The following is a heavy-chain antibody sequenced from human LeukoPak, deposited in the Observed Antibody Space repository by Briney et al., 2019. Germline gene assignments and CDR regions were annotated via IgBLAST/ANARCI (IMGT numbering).Heavy chain of an antibody. V-gene: IGHV4-34*01. CDR3: ARQSDYYGSGIDAFDI. CDR2: INHSGST. Sequence: SETLSLTCAVYGGSFSGYYWSWIRQPPGKGLEWIGEINHSGSTNYNPSLKSRVTISVDTSKNQFSLKLSSVTAADTAVYYCARQSDYYGSGIDAFDIWGQGTMVTVSS. D-gene: IGHD3-10*01. CDR1: GGSFSGYY. J-gene: IGHJ3*02.